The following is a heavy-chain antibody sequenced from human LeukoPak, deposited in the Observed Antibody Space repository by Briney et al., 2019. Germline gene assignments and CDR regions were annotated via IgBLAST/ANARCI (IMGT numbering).Heavy chain of an antibody. CDR3: ARLGGPDYYFYYYMDV. CDR2: VNWNGDGT. J-gene: IGHJ6*03. CDR1: GFTFDVFG. Sequence: GGSLRLSCAASGFTFDVFGMSWVRHAPGKGLEWVSGVNWNGDGTGYADSVEGRFTISRDNANNSLYLQMNSRRVEDTALYYCARLGGPDYYFYYYMDVWGKGTTVTVSS. V-gene: IGHV3-20*04. D-gene: IGHD1-26*01.